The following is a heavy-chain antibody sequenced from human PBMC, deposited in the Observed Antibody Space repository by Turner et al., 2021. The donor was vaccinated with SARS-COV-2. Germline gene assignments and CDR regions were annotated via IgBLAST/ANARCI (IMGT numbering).Heavy chain of an antibody. CDR1: GGSFRGYY. Sequence: QVQLQQWGAGLLKPSDTLSLSCAVHGGSFRGYYWSWIRQPPGKGLDWIGEINHSGSTNYNPSLKSRISISKDTDKNQFSLNLNSVTAADTAVYYCARAGREGFDTWGQGTLVTVSS. V-gene: IGHV4-34*01. CDR2: INHSGST. J-gene: IGHJ5*02. CDR3: ARAGREGFDT. D-gene: IGHD1-26*01.